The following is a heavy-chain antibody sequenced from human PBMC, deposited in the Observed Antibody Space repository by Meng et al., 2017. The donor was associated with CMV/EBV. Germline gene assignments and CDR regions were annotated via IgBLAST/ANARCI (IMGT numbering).Heavy chain of an antibody. CDR1: GSTFSDSW. V-gene: IGHV3-7*03. D-gene: IGHD6-13*01. CDR3: AKEPSSWYRPSLDY. J-gene: IGHJ4*02. CDR2: INQDGTEK. Sequence: GESLKISCGASGSTFSDSWMSWVRQAPGKGLEWVANINQDGTEKYYVDSVKGRFTISRDNAKNSLYLQMNSLRVEDTAVYYCAKEPSSWYRPSLDYWGQGTLVTVSS.